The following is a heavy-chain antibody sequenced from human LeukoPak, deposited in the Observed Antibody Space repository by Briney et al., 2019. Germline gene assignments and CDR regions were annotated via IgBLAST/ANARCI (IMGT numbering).Heavy chain of an antibody. CDR2: IKSKTDGETT. Sequence: GGSLRLSCAASGFTFNYTWMSWVRQAPGKGLEWVGRIKSKTDGETTDYAAPVKGRFTISRDDSKNTLYLQMNSLKTEDTALYYCTTAPSGYAYMNGWHLDYWGQGALVTVSS. CDR1: GFTFNYTW. V-gene: IGHV3-15*01. J-gene: IGHJ4*02. CDR3: TTAPSGYAYMNGWHLDY. D-gene: IGHD5-18*01.